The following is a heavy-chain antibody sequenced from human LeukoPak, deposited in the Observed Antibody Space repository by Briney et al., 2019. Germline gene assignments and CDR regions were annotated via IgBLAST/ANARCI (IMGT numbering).Heavy chain of an antibody. J-gene: IGHJ5*02. CDR1: GGTFSSYA. CDR3: ARVNRYSSGWSNDYNWFDP. Sequence: ASVKVSCKASGGTFSSYAISWVRQAPGQGLEWMGGIIPIFGTANYAQKFQGRVTITTDESTSTAYMELSSLRSEDTAVYYCARVNRYSSGWSNDYNWFDPWGQGTLVTVPS. CDR2: IIPIFGTA. D-gene: IGHD6-19*01. V-gene: IGHV1-69*05.